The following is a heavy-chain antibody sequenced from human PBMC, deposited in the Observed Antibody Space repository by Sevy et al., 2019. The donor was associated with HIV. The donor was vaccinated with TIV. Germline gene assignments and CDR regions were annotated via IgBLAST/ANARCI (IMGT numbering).Heavy chain of an antibody. CDR3: ARADGWADYYYYGMDV. CDR2: INPNSGGT. D-gene: IGHD6-19*01. V-gene: IGHV1-2*02. Sequence: ASVKVSCKASGYTFTGYYMHWVRQAPGQGLEWMGWINPNSGGTNYAQKFQGRVTMTRDTSISTVYMELSRLRSDDTAVYYCARADGWADYYYYGMDVWGQGTTVTVSS. J-gene: IGHJ6*02. CDR1: GYTFTGYY.